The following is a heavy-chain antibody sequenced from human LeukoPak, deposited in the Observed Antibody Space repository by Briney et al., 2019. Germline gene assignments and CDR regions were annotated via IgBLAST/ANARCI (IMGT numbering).Heavy chain of an antibody. J-gene: IGHJ3*02. CDR3: ARDVPAARIGAFDI. Sequence: SVKVSCKASGYTFTSYGISWVRQAPGQGLEWMGGIIPMFGTANYAQKFQGRVTITTDESTSTAYMELSSLRSEDTAVYYCARDVPAARIGAFDIWGQGTMVTVSS. CDR1: GYTFTSYG. D-gene: IGHD2-2*01. V-gene: IGHV1-69*05. CDR2: IIPMFGTA.